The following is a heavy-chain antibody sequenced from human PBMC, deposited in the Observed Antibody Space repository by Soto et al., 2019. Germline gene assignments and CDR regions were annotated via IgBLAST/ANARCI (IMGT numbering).Heavy chain of an antibody. CDR3: AXXSRKGSAIDFDY. Sequence: QVQLVQSGAELKKPGASVKVSCKASGYTFSNYDMNWVRQATGQGPEWIGWVNPNNGDTGYAQKFQGRVTLTTDIXXXXXXXXXXXXXXXXXXIYYCAXXSRKGSAIDFDYWGQGTLITVSS. D-gene: IGHD3-10*01. CDR1: GYTFSNYD. CDR2: VNPNNGDT. J-gene: IGHJ4*02. V-gene: IGHV1-8*01.